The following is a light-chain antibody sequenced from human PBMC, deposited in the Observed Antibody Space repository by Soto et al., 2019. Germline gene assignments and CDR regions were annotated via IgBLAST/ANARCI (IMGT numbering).Light chain of an antibody. J-gene: IGKJ1*01. Sequence: EVVVTQSPRTLSVSPGERATVSCGASKSVTSFYLAWYQQKPGQSPRLLMSGASRRATGVPDRFSGSGSGTDFTLTISRLEPEDFAVYYCQHYGHALWAFGQGTKV. CDR3: QHYGHALWA. V-gene: IGKV3-20*01. CDR2: GAS. CDR1: KSVTSFY.